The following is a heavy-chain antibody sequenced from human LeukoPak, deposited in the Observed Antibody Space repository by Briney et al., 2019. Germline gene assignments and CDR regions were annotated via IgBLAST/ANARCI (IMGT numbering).Heavy chain of an antibody. Sequence: SQTLSLTCAVSGGSISSGGYSWSWIRQPPGKGLEWIGYIYHSGSTYYNPSLKSRVTISVDRSKNQFSLKLSSVTAADTAVYYCAREVAREGWFDPWGQGTLVTVPS. V-gene: IGHV4-30-2*01. CDR2: IYHSGST. CDR3: AREVAREGWFDP. D-gene: IGHD5-12*01. CDR1: GGSISSGGYS. J-gene: IGHJ5*02.